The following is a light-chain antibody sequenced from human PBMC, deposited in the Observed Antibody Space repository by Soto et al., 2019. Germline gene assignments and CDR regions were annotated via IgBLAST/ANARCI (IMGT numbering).Light chain of an antibody. CDR2: GAS. Sequence: EIVLTQSPGILSLSPGERAALSWRASQRVSSSYLAWYQQKPGQAPRLLIYGASSRATGIPDRFSGSGSGTDFTLTISRLEPEDFAVYYCQQYGSSPLTFGGGTTVEIK. CDR1: QRVSSSY. CDR3: QQYGSSPLT. J-gene: IGKJ4*01. V-gene: IGKV3-20*01.